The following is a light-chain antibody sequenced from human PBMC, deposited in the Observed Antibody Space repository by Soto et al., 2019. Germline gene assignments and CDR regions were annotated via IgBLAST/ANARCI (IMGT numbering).Light chain of an antibody. Sequence: QAVVTQPPSASATPGQRVTISCSGSSSNIGSNTVNWYQQLPGTAPKVLMYSNDQRPSGVPDRFSGSKSGTSASLAISGLQSGDEADYYCAAWDGSLNGWVFGGGTKLTVL. CDR1: SSNIGSNT. CDR2: SND. J-gene: IGLJ3*02. CDR3: AAWDGSLNGWV. V-gene: IGLV1-44*01.